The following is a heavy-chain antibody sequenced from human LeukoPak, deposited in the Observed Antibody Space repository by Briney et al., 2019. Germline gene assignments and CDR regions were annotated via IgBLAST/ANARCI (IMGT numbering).Heavy chain of an antibody. CDR1: GGSISSYY. CDR2: IYYSGST. J-gene: IGHJ3*02. D-gene: IGHD3-3*01. CDR3: AGYDFWSGSKDAFDI. V-gene: IGHV4-59*01. Sequence: SETPSLTCTVSGGSISSYYWSWIRQPPGKGLEWIGYIYYSGSTNYNPSLKSRVTISVDTSKNQFSLKLSSVTAADTAVYYCAGYDFWSGSKDAFDIWGQGTMVTVSS.